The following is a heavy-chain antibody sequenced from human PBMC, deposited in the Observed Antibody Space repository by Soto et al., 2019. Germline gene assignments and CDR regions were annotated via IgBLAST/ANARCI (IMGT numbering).Heavy chain of an antibody. CDR2: ISNSGGST. D-gene: IGHD2-2*01. CDR1: EFTFATYG. J-gene: IGHJ4*02. CDR3: AKGAQPTQYYFDF. Sequence: GRSLRLSFAASEFTFATYGVGWVRHATGKGRESISAISNSGGSTSYTGSVRGRFSISRDNSRNKVYLQMYSLRAVDTAVYSCAKGAQPTQYYFDFSGQGPLVTVSS. V-gene: IGHV3-23*01.